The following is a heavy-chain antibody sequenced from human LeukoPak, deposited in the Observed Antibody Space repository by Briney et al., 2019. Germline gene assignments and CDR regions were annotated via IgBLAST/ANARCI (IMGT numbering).Heavy chain of an antibody. V-gene: IGHV3-23*01. CDR2: ISSSGGTT. D-gene: IGHD2-2*03. CDR3: ARDGYLAPVIAYLDY. J-gene: IGHJ4*02. Sequence: GGSLRLSCVASGFMFSDYAMSWVRQAPGKGLEWVSSISSSGGTTFYADSVKGRFTISRDLFKKTVHLEMKAMRAEDTAVYYCARDGYLAPVIAYLDYWGQGTPVTVSS. CDR1: GFMFSDYA.